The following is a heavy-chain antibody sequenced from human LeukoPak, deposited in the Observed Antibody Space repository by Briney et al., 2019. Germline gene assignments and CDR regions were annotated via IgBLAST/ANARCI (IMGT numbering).Heavy chain of an antibody. Sequence: SETLSLTCTVSGGSISSSSYYWGWIRQPPGKGLEWIGSIYYSGSTYYNPSLKSRVTISVDTSKNQFSLKLSSVTAADTAVYYWARHRRSLRFLEWSNPTSNMDVWGQGTTVTVSS. CDR3: ARHRRSLRFLEWSNPTSNMDV. V-gene: IGHV4-39*01. CDR1: GGSISSSSYY. J-gene: IGHJ6*02. D-gene: IGHD3-3*01. CDR2: IYYSGST.